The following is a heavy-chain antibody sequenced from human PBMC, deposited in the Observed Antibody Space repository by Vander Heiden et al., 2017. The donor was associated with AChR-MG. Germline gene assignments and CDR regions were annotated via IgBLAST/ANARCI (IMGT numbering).Heavy chain of an antibody. D-gene: IGHD3-22*01. CDR2: ISYDGSNK. CDR3: ARDHGGSGYGFGKFDY. J-gene: IGHJ4*02. CDR1: GFTFSSYA. V-gene: IGHV3-30-3*01. Sequence: QVQLVESGGGVVQPGRSLRLSCAASGFTFSSYAMHWVRQAPGKGLEWVAVISYDGSNKYYADSVKGRFTISRDNSKNTLYLQMNSLRAEDTAVYYCARDHGGSGYGFGKFDYWGQGTLVTVSS.